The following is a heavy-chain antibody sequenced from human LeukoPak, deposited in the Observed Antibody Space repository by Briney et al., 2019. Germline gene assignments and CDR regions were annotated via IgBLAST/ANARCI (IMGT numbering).Heavy chain of an antibody. CDR3: AELGITMIGGV. D-gene: IGHD3-10*02. Sequence: GGSLRLSCTASGFTFGDYAMNWFRQAPGKGLEWVGFIRSKDYGGTTEYAASVKGRFTISRDDSKSIAYLQMNSLRAEDTAVYYCAELGITMIGGVWGKGTTVTISS. CDR2: IRSKDYGGTT. CDR1: GFTFGDYA. V-gene: IGHV3-49*03. J-gene: IGHJ6*04.